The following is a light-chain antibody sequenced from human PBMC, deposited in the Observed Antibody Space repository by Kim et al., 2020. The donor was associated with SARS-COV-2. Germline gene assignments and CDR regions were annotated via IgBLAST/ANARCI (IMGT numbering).Light chain of an antibody. V-gene: IGLV3-1*01. CDR1: KLGDKY. J-gene: IGLJ3*02. CDR3: QAWDSSTNWV. Sequence: SYELTQPPSVSVSPGQTASITCSGDKLGDKYACWYQQKPGQSPVLVIYQDSKRPSGIPERFSGSNSGNTATLTISGTQAMYEADYYCQAWDSSTNWVFGGGTQLTV. CDR2: QDS.